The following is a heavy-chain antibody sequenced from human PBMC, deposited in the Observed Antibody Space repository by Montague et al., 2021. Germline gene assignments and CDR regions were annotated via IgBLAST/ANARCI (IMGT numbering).Heavy chain of an antibody. J-gene: IGHJ4*02. CDR3: ATEGKLPGPDFDH. CDR2: SRNKANSYTT. D-gene: IGHD1-7*01. Sequence: SLRLSCAASGFSFSDYYVDWVRQAPGKGLEWVGLSRNKANSYTTDYAASVKGRFTISRDESKNSLYLQMNSLKTDGTAVYYCATEGKLPGPDFDHWGQGTLVTVSS. CDR1: GFSFSDYY. V-gene: IGHV3-72*01.